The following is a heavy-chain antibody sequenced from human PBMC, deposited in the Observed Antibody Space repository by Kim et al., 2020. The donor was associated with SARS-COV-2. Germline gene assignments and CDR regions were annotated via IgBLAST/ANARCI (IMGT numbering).Heavy chain of an antibody. D-gene: IGHD3-22*01. CDR3: ARAGDYYDSSGYYY. CDR1: GFTFSSYG. V-gene: IGHV3-33*05. Sequence: GGSLRLSCAASGFTFSSYGMHWVRQAPGKGLEWVAVISYDGSNKYYADSVKGRFTISRDNSKNTLYLQMNSLRAEDTAVYYCARAGDYYDSSGYYYWGQGTLVTVSS. CDR2: ISYDGSNK. J-gene: IGHJ4*02.